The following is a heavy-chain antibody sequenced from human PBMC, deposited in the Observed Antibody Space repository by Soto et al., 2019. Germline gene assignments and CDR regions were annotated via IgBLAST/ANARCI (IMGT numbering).Heavy chain of an antibody. Sequence: GGSLRLSCAASGFTFSSYAMSWVRQAPGKGLVWVSAISGSGCSTYYADSVKGRFTISRDNSKNTLYLQMNSLRAEDTAVYYCARELSTSCYYYGMDVWGQGTTVTVSS. J-gene: IGHJ6*02. D-gene: IGHD2-2*01. CDR2: ISGSGCST. CDR3: ARELSTSCYYYGMDV. CDR1: GFTFSSYA. V-gene: IGHV3-23*01.